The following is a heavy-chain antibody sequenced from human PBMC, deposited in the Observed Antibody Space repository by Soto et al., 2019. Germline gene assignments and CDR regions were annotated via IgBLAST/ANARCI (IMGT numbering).Heavy chain of an antibody. CDR1: GGSISSGGYY. D-gene: IGHD4-17*01. CDR2: IYYSGST. Sequence: QVQLQGSGPGLVKPSQTLSLTCTVSGGSISSGGYYWSWIRQPPGKVLEWIGYIYYSGSTYYNPSLKSRITISVDTSHNQFSLKLSSVTAADTAVYYCARSLGRGDLDYFDYWGQGTLVTVSS. V-gene: IGHV4-31*03. J-gene: IGHJ4*02. CDR3: ARSLGRGDLDYFDY.